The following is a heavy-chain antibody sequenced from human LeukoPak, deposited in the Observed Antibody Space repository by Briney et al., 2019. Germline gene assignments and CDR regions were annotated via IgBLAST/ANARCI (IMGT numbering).Heavy chain of an antibody. V-gene: IGHV3-30*04. CDR3: ARDVGYYYDSSGPIDY. J-gene: IGHJ4*02. D-gene: IGHD3-22*01. Sequence: GGSLRLSCAASGFTFSSYAMHWVRQAPGKGLEWVAVISYDGSNKYYADSVKGRFTISRDNSKNTLYLQMNSLRAEDAAVYYCARDVGYYYDSSGPIDYWGQGTLVTVSS. CDR2: ISYDGSNK. CDR1: GFTFSSYA.